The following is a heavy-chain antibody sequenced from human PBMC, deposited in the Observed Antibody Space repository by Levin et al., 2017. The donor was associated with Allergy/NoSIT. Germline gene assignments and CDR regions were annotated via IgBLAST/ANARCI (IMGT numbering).Heavy chain of an antibody. J-gene: IGHJ4*02. CDR3: TLWFGELSSVDY. CDR2: ISYDGSNK. V-gene: IGHV3-30-3*01. CDR1: GFTFSSYA. D-gene: IGHD3-10*01. Sequence: GESLKISCAASGFTFSSYAMHWVRQAPGKGLEWVAVISYDGSNKYYADSVKGRFTISRDNSKNTLYLQMNSLRAEDTAVYYCTLWFGELSSVDYWGQGTLVTVSS.